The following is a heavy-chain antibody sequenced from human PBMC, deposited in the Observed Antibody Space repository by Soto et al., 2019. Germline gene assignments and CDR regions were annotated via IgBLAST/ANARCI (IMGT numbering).Heavy chain of an antibody. V-gene: IGHV4-34*01. D-gene: IGHD3-9*01. CDR3: ARGHWHDILTGRGYFDY. CDR2: INHSGST. CDR1: GGSFSGYY. Sequence: SETLSLTCAVYGGSFSGYYWSWIRQPPGKGLEWIGEINHSGSTNYNPSLKSRVTISVDTSKNQFSLKLSSVTAADTAVYYCARGHWHDILTGRGYFDYWGQGTLVTVSS. J-gene: IGHJ4*02.